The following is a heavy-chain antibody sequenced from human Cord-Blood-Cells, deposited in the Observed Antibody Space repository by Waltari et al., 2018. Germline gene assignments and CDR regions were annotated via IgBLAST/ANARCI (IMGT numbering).Heavy chain of an antibody. V-gene: IGHV1-24*01. CDR3: ATSLDAPYGFDY. Sequence: QVQLVQSGAEVKKPGASVKVSCKVSGYTLTELSMHWVRQAPGKGLEGMGGMDPEDGGTIYAQKFQGRVTMTGDTSTDTAYMGLSSLRSEDTAVYYCATSLDAPYGFDYWGQGTLVTVSS. J-gene: IGHJ4*02. CDR2: MDPEDGGT. D-gene: IGHD3-10*01. CDR1: GYTLTELS.